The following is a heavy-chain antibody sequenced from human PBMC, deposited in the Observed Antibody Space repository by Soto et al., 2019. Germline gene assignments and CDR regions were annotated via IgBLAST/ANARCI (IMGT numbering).Heavy chain of an antibody. Sequence: QITLKESGPTLVKPTQTLTLTCTISGFSLSRSGVGVGWIRQPPGKAPEWLALIYWDDDKRYSPSRNRRITITKDTSKDQVVLTMTHVAPVDTAIYSCPHRSGYVRAFDIWGQGTMVTVSS. D-gene: IGHD5-12*01. CDR2: IYWDDDK. J-gene: IGHJ3*02. CDR1: GFSLSRSGVG. CDR3: PHRSGYVRAFDI. V-gene: IGHV2-5*02.